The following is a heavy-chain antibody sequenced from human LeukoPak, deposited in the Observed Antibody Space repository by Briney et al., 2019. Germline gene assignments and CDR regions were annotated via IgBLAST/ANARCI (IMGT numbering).Heavy chain of an antibody. CDR2: INPNSGGT. D-gene: IGHD3-10*01. Sequence: ASVKVSCKASGYTFTDYYMHWVRQAPGQGLEWMGWINPNSGGTNYAQKFQGRVTMTRDTSISTAYMELSRLRSDDTAVYYCARGITMVRGVIRWFDPWGQGTRVTVSS. CDR3: ARGITMVRGVIRWFDP. CDR1: GYTFTDYY. V-gene: IGHV1-2*02. J-gene: IGHJ5*02.